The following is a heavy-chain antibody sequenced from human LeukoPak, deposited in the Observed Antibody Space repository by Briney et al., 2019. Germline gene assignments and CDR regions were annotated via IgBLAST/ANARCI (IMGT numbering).Heavy chain of an antibody. V-gene: IGHV4-39*01. CDR2: IYYSGIT. CDR3: ARRESLSGYSL. J-gene: IGHJ4*02. CDR1: GGSISSSSYY. Sequence: SETLSLXCTVSGGSISSSSYYWGWIRQPPGKGLEWIGSIYYSGITYYNPSLKRRVTISVDTSKNQFSLKLSSVTAADTAVYYCARRESLSGYSLWGQGTLVTVSS. D-gene: IGHD3-22*01.